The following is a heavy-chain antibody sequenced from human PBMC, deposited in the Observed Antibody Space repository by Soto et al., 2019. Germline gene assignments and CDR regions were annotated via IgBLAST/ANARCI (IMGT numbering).Heavy chain of an antibody. Sequence: GESRKISCKGSGYSFTSYWISWVRQMPGKGLEWMGRIDPSDSYTNYSPSFQGHVTISADKSISTAYLQWSSLKASDTAMYYCARGEVVVVPAAIQDYYYGMDVCGPGTTVTVSS. CDR1: GYSFTSYW. J-gene: IGHJ6*02. CDR2: IDPSDSYT. D-gene: IGHD2-2*02. V-gene: IGHV5-10-1*01. CDR3: ARGEVVVVPAAIQDYYYGMDV.